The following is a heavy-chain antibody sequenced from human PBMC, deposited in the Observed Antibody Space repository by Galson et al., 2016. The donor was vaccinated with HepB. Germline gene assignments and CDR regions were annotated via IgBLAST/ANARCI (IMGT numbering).Heavy chain of an antibody. J-gene: IGHJ3*02. CDR1: GDNFATYW. Sequence: VKKPGESLKISCKGSGDNFATYWIGWVRQVPGKVLEWMGLIYPSDSDTKYSPSFQGQVTISADRSISTAYLQWDSLRASDTAMYYCTRRAVRGLITRHAFEIWGQGTMVTVSS. D-gene: IGHD3-10*01. CDR3: TRRAVRGLITRHAFEI. V-gene: IGHV5-51*01. CDR2: IYPSDSDT.